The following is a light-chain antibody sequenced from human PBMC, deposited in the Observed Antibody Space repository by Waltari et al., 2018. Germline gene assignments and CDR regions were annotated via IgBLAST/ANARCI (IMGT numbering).Light chain of an antibody. CDR3: SSYSSSSALRV. CDR1: SSDVGAFNY. J-gene: IGLJ3*02. V-gene: IGLV2-14*03. Sequence: QSALTQPASVSGSPGQSITISCTGTSSDVGAFNYVSWYQQHPGKAPKLIIYDVTQLPSWVSSRFSASKFGNLASRTLSGLQADDEADYYCSSYSSSSALRVFGGGTKLTVL. CDR2: DVT.